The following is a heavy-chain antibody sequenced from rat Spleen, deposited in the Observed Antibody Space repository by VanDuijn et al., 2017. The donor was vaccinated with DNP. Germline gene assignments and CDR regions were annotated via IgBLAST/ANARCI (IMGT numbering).Heavy chain of an antibody. V-gene: IGHV5-7*01. CDR1: GFTFSDSN. Sequence: EVQLVESGGGLVQPGRSLKLSCVASGFTFSDSNMAWVRQAPKKGLEWVATISYEGSSTYYRESVKGRFTISRDNARSILYLQMDSLGSEDTATYYCTRRDSSLLLHGFFDYWGQGVMVTVSS. D-gene: IGHD1-1*01. CDR3: TRRDSSLLLHGFFDY. CDR2: ISYEGSST. J-gene: IGHJ2*01.